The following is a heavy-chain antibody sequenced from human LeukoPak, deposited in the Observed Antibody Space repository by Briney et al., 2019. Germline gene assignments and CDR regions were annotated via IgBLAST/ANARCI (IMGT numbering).Heavy chain of an antibody. D-gene: IGHD3-10*01. CDR1: GFTFSNYA. V-gene: IGHV3-23*01. CDR2: ISGSGAGT. J-gene: IGHJ6*03. CDR3: AKSETYGSGNSPYYYYYYMDL. Sequence: GGSLRLSCAASGFTFSNYAMSWVRQAPGKGLEWVSSISGSGAGTYYADSVKGGFTISRDISKNTVYVKMKRLRAEETAVYYCAKSETYGSGNSPYYYYYYMDLWGKGTTVTVSS.